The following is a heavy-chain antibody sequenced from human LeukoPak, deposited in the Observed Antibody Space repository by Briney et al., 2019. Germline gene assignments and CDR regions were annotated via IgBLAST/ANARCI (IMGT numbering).Heavy chain of an antibody. CDR1: GYTFTGYY. CDR3: ARVQLVPSGYSSGWHYFDY. CDR2: INPNSGGT. D-gene: IGHD6-19*01. J-gene: IGHJ4*02. V-gene: IGHV1-2*02. Sequence: ASVTVSCKASGYTFTGYYMHWVRQAPGQGLEWMGWINPNSGGTNYAQKFQGRVTMTRDTSISTAYMELSRLRSDDTAVYYCARVQLVPSGYSSGWHYFDYWGQGTLVTVSS.